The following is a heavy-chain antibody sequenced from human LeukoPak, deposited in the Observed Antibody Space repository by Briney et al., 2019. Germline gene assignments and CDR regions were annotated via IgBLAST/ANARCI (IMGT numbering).Heavy chain of an antibody. D-gene: IGHD4-17*01. CDR2: ISSSSSYI. CDR1: GFTFSSYS. V-gene: IGHV3-21*01. CDR3: ATMTTVTTNNWFDP. J-gene: IGHJ5*02. Sequence: PGGSLRLSYAASGFTFSSYSMNWVRQAPGKGLEWVSSISSSSSYIYYADSVKGRFTISRDNAKNSLYLQMNSLRAEDTAVYYCATMTTVTTNNWFDPWGQGTLVTVSS.